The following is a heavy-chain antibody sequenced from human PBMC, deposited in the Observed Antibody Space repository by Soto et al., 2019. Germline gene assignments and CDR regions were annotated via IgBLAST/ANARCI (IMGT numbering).Heavy chain of an antibody. Sequence: PGASVKVSCKASGGTFSSYAISLVRQAPGQGLEWVGGIIPRFGTANCAQKFQGRVTITADESTSTAYMELSSLRSEDTAMYYCAKVKYDSSGYYRNFDYWGQGTLVTVSS. D-gene: IGHD3-22*01. CDR2: IIPRFGTA. CDR3: AKVKYDSSGYYRNFDY. J-gene: IGHJ4*02. V-gene: IGHV1-69*13. CDR1: GGTFSSYA.